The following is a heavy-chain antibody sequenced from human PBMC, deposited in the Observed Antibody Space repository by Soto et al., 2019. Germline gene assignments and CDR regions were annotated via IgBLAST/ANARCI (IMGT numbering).Heavy chain of an antibody. D-gene: IGHD6-13*01. V-gene: IGHV3-20*04. CDR2: INWKSSST. CDR3: ARESYIRLYYFDY. Sequence: GGSLSLSCAASGFTFDEYGMSWVRQVPGKGLQWVSNINWKSSSTGYADFVKGRFTISRDNAKNSLYLQMNSLRAEDTALYYCARESYIRLYYFDYWGQGTLVTVSS. CDR1: GFTFDEYG. J-gene: IGHJ4*02.